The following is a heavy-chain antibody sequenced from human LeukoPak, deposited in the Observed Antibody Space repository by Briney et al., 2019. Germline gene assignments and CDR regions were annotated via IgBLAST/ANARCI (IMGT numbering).Heavy chain of an antibody. Sequence: PSETLSLTCAVYGGSFSGYYWSWIRQPPGKGLEWIGEINHSGSTNYNPSLKSRVTISVDTSKNQFSLKLSSVTAADTAVYYCARTITGTGPRNFDYWGQGTLVTVSS. D-gene: IGHD1-20*01. CDR1: GGSFSGYY. V-gene: IGHV4-34*01. CDR2: INHSGST. J-gene: IGHJ4*02. CDR3: ARTITGTGPRNFDY.